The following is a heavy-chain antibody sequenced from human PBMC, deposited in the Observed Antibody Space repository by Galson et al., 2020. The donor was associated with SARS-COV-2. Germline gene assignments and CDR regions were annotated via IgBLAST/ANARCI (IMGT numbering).Heavy chain of an antibody. V-gene: IGHV1-2*04. CDR3: ARSLISRIGNYAHLDSPDFDI. CDR1: GYTFTGYY. CDR2: INPNSGGT. J-gene: IGHJ3*02. D-gene: IGHD1-7*01. Sequence: GESLKISGKASGYTFTGYYMHWVRQAPGQGLEWRGWINPNSGGTNYAQKFQGWVTMTRDTSISTAYMELSRLRSDDTAVYYVARSLISRIGNYAHLDSPDFDIWGQGTLVTVSS.